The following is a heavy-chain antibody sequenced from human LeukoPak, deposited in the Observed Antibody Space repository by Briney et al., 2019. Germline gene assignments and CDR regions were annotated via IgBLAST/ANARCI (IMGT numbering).Heavy chain of an antibody. Sequence: SETLSLTCAVYGGSFSGYYWSWIRQPPGKGLEWIGEINHSGSTNYNPSLKSRVTISVDTSKNQFSLKLSSVTPADTAVYYCARLTGRTQYPYHQYRMVLGWFDPWGQGTLVTVSS. V-gene: IGHV4-34*01. J-gene: IGHJ5*02. CDR1: GGSFSGYY. CDR3: ARLTGRTQYPYHQYRMVLGWFDP. CDR2: INHSGST. D-gene: IGHD2-8*02.